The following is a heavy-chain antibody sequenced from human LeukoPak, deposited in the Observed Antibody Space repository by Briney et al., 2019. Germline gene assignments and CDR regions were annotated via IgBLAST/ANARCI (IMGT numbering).Heavy chain of an antibody. Sequence: SETVSLTCAVYGGSFSGYYWSWIRQPPGKRLEWIGEINHSGSTNYNPSLKSRVTISVDTSKNQFSLKLSSVTAADTAVYYCARGEDIVVVVAATRKYFDYGDQGTLVTVSS. J-gene: IGHJ4*02. CDR1: GGSFSGYY. V-gene: IGHV4-34*01. CDR2: INHSGST. CDR3: ARGEDIVVVVAATRKYFDY. D-gene: IGHD2-15*01.